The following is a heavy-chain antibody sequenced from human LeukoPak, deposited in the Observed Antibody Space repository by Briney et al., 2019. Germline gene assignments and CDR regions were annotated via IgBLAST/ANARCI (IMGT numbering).Heavy chain of an antibody. V-gene: IGHV3-13*01. Sequence: GGSLRLSCAASGFTFGSYDMHWVRQATGKGLEWVSAIGTAGDTYYPGSVKGRFTISRENAKNSLYLQMNSLRAGDTAVYYCARALESVGATSSYYYGMDVWGQGTTVTVSS. J-gene: IGHJ6*02. D-gene: IGHD1-26*01. CDR3: ARALESVGATSSYYYGMDV. CDR1: GFTFGSYD. CDR2: IGTAGDT.